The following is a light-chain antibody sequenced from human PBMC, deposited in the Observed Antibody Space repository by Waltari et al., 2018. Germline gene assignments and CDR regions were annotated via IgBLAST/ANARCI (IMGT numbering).Light chain of an antibody. CDR3: QEYGPSPT. CDR2: GAS. Sequence: TQSPGTLSLSPGERATLSCRASQSVSNNYLAWYQQRPGQAPRLLIYGASSRAPGIPDRFSGSGSGTDFTLTISRLEPEDFAVYFCQEYGPSPTFGQGTKLEIK. J-gene: IGKJ2*01. CDR1: QSVSNNY. V-gene: IGKV3-20*01.